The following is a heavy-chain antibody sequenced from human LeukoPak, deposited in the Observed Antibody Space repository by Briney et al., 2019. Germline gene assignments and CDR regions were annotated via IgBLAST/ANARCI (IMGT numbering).Heavy chain of an antibody. CDR3: ARRGSVAARPSRFDY. J-gene: IGHJ4*02. D-gene: IGHD6-6*01. Sequence: SETPSLTCAVYGGSFSGYYWSWIRQPPGKGLEWIGEINHSGSTNYNPSLKSRVTISVDTSKNQFSLKLSSVTAADTAVYYCARRGSVAARPSRFDYWGQGTLVTVSS. CDR1: GGSFSGYY. V-gene: IGHV4-34*01. CDR2: INHSGST.